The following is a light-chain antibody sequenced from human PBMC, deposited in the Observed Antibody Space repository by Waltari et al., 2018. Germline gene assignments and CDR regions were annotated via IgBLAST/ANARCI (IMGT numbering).Light chain of an antibody. J-gene: IGLJ3*02. Sequence: NFMLTQPHSVSESPGKTVTIPCTRSSGTIASNYVQWYQHRPGSAPTTVIYEDNERPSGVPDRFSGSIDSSSNSASLTISGLKTEDEADYFCQSYDSSNQGVFGGGTKLTVL. CDR2: EDN. CDR3: QSYDSSNQGV. CDR1: SGTIASNY. V-gene: IGLV6-57*04.